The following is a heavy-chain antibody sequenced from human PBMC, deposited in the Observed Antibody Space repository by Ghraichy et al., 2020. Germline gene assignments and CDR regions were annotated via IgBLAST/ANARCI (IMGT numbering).Heavy chain of an antibody. J-gene: IGHJ4*02. V-gene: IGHV4-34*01. CDR1: GGSFSGYY. Sequence: SETLSLTCAVYGGSFSGYYWSWIRQPPGKGLEWIGEINHSGSTNYNPSLKSRVTISVDTSKNQFSLKLSSVTAADTAVYYCARFIGVVQDDYWGQGTLVTVSS. CDR3: ARFIGVVQDDY. CDR2: INHSGST. D-gene: IGHD3-3*01.